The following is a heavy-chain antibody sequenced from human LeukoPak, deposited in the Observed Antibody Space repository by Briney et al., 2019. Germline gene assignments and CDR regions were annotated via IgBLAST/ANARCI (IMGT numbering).Heavy chain of an antibody. J-gene: IGHJ4*02. CDR3: AVRNRSSWSPFDF. V-gene: IGHV1-18*01. CDR1: GYNFNTYG. Sequence: GASVKVSCKASGYNFNTYGISWVRQAPGQGLEWVGWISAYNGDTNYAQKLQGRVTMTTDTSTSTAYMELRSLRSDDTAVYYCAVRNRSSWSPFDFWGQGTLVTVSS. CDR2: ISAYNGDT. D-gene: IGHD6-13*01.